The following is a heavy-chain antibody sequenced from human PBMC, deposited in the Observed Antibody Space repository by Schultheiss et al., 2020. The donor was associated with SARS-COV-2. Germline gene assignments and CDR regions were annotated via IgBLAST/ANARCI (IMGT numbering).Heavy chain of an antibody. CDR3: ASSKGRGAFDI. CDR1: GESFNGFS. J-gene: IGHJ3*02. D-gene: IGHD3-10*01. V-gene: IGHV4-34*01. Sequence: SQTLSLTCAVYGESFNGFSWTWIRQSPGKGLEWIGQVSHSGGTHYSPSLKRRVTISVDTSKSQFSLRLRSVTAADTAVYHCASSKGRGAFDIWGQGTMVTVSS. CDR2: VSHSGGT.